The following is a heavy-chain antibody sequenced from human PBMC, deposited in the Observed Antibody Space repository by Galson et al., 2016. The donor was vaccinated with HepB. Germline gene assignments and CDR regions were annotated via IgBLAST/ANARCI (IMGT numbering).Heavy chain of an antibody. V-gene: IGHV1-8*01. Sequence: SVKVSCKASGYTFTSYDIHWVRQATGQGLEWMGWINPKIVGTGYTQKFQGRVTMTRNTSISTAYMELSSLRSEDTAVYYCAITTYYSDSSGFYYLDYWGQGTLVTVSS. CDR1: GYTFTSYD. CDR3: AITTYYSDSSGFYYLDY. CDR2: INPKIVGT. J-gene: IGHJ4*02. D-gene: IGHD3-22*01.